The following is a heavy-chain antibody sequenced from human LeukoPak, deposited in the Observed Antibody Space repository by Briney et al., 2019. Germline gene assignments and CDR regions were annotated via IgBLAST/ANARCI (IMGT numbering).Heavy chain of an antibody. Sequence: TGGSLRLSCAASGFSFSSYAMHWVRQAPGKGLEWVAAIPNDGSKTYYADSVKGRFTISRDNSKNTLYLQMNSLRAEDTAVYYCAREANDAFDIWGQGTMVTVSS. CDR1: GFSFSSYA. V-gene: IGHV3-30*14. CDR3: AREANDAFDI. CDR2: IPNDGSKT. J-gene: IGHJ3*02.